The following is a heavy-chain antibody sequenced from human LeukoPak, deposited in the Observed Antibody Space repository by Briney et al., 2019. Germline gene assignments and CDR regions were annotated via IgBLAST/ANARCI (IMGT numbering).Heavy chain of an antibody. Sequence: ASVKVSCKASGYTFTSYAMNWVRQAPGQGLEWMGWINTNTGNPTYAQGFTGRFVFSLDTSVSTAYLQISSLKAEDTAVYYCARSGYPSYDSSGYYYYYYMDVWGKGTTVTVSS. J-gene: IGHJ6*03. D-gene: IGHD3-22*01. CDR1: GYTFTSYA. CDR3: ARSGYPSYDSSGYYYYYYMDV. V-gene: IGHV7-4-1*02. CDR2: INTNTGNP.